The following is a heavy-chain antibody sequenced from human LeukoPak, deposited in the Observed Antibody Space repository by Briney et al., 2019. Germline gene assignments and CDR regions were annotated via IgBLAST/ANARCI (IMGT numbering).Heavy chain of an antibody. CDR1: GGSISSSSYY. D-gene: IGHD3-10*01. Sequence: NSSQTLSLTCTVSGGSISSSSYYWGWIRQPPGKGLEWIGSIYYSGSTYYNPSLKSRVTISVDTSKNQFSLKLSSVTAADTAVYYCARQAMVRGVIYGGDWFDPWGQGTLVTVSS. CDR2: IYYSGST. CDR3: ARQAMVRGVIYGGDWFDP. J-gene: IGHJ5*02. V-gene: IGHV4-39*01.